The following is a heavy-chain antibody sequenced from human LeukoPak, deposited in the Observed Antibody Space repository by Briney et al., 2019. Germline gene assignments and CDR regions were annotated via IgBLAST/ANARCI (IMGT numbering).Heavy chain of an antibody. CDR2: ISWNSGSI. CDR3: ARDKGGDYYYYMDV. V-gene: IGHV3-9*01. J-gene: IGHJ6*03. CDR1: GFTFDDYA. Sequence: GRSLRLSCAASGFTFDDYAMHWVRQAPGKGLEWVSGISWNSGSIGYADSVKGRFTISRDNAKNSLYLQMNSLRPDDTALYYCARDKGGDYYYYMDVWGKGTTVTVSS. D-gene: IGHD1-26*01.